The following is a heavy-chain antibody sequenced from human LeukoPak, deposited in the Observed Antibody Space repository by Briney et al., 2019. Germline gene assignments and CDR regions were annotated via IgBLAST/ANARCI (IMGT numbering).Heavy chain of an antibody. J-gene: IGHJ4*02. CDR1: GYSFTSYW. Sequence: KGGESLKISCKGSGYSFTSYWIGWVRQMPGEGLEWMGFIYPGDSDTRYSPSFQGQVTISADKSISTAYLQWSTLKASDTAIYYCARGESNFDYWGQGTLVTVSS. V-gene: IGHV5-51*01. CDR2: IYPGDSDT. D-gene: IGHD3-16*01. CDR3: ARGESNFDY.